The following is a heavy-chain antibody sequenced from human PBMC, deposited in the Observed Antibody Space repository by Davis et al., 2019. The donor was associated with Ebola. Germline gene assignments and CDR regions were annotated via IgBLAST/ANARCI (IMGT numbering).Heavy chain of an antibody. J-gene: IGHJ4*02. CDR1: GFTFSSYG. Sequence: GESLKISCAASGFTFSSYGMHWVRQAPGRGLEWVAFVRSHGSDDHYADSVKGRFTISRDNSKNTLYLQMNSLRPEDTAVYYCARGGSGSYYIIVPHVFDYWGQGTLVTVSS. CDR2: VRSHGSDD. D-gene: IGHD3-10*01. V-gene: IGHV3-30*02. CDR3: ARGGSGSYYIIVPHVFDY.